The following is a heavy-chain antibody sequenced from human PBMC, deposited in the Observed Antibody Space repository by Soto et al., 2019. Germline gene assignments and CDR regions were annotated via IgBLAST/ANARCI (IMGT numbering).Heavy chain of an antibody. Sequence: QVQLVQSGAEVKKPGASVKVSCKASGYTFTNYDINWVRQATGQGLEWMGWMNPKRGNTGYAQQFQGRLIMTRSTSISTSYMELSSLRSEDTAVYYCVRVYGEIDYWGQGTLVTVSS. D-gene: IGHD3-10*01. V-gene: IGHV1-8*01. CDR2: MNPKRGNT. CDR1: GYTFTNYD. CDR3: VRVYGEIDY. J-gene: IGHJ4*02.